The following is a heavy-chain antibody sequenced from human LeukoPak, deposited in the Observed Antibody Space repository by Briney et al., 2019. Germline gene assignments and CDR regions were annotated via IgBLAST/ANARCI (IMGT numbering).Heavy chain of an antibody. Sequence: GRSLRLSCAASALTVSSHWVGWVRQAPGKGPEWVASIKQDGRQTYVASVKGRFFISGDQAKNSLYLQMNSLRAEDTAVYSCARGPDYGDRLDFFDYWGQGTLVTVSS. J-gene: IGHJ4*02. CDR3: ARGPDYGDRLDFFDY. D-gene: IGHD4-17*01. CDR2: IKQDGRQ. V-gene: IGHV3-7*01. CDR1: ALTVSSHW.